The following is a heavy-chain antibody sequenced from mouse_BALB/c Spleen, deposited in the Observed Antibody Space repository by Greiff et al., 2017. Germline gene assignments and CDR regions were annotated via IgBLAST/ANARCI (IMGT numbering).Heavy chain of an antibody. J-gene: IGHJ4*01. Sequence: EVQGVESGGGLVQPGGSLKLSCAASGFTFSSYGMSWVRQTPDKRLELVATINSNGGSTYYQDSVKGRFTISRENAKNTLYLQMSSLKSEDTAMYYCARDREGGSYDAMDYWGQGTSVTVSS. V-gene: IGHV5-6-3*01. CDR1: GFTFSSYG. D-gene: IGHD1-1*02. CDR2: INSNGGST. CDR3: ARDREGGSYDAMDY.